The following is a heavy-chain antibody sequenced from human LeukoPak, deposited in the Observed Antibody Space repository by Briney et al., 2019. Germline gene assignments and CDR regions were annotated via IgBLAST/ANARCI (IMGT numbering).Heavy chain of an antibody. CDR1: ALIFSTYA. D-gene: IGHD6-13*01. CDR2: ISGSGGST. J-gene: IGHJ4*02. CDR3: ATGNSSSWYAFADY. V-gene: IGHV3-23*01. Sequence: GRSLTLSCAASALIFSTYAMSWVRHAPGKGLQWVSGISGSGGSTYYADSVTGRSTISRDNSKNTLYLQMNSLKTEESAVYYCATGNSSSWYAFADYWGQGTLVTVSS.